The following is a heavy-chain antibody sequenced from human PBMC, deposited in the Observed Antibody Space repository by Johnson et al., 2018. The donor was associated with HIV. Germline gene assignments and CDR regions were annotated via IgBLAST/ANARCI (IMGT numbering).Heavy chain of an antibody. CDR3: ASLSSSGAFDI. Sequence: VQLVESGGGLVQPGGSLRLSCAASGFTFSSYDMHWVRQATGKGLEWVSAIGTAGDTYYPGSVKGRFTISRENAKNSLYLQMNSLRAEDTALYYCASLSSSGAFDIWGQGTMVTVSS. V-gene: IGHV3-13*01. D-gene: IGHD6-6*01. CDR1: GFTFSSYD. J-gene: IGHJ3*02. CDR2: IGTAGDT.